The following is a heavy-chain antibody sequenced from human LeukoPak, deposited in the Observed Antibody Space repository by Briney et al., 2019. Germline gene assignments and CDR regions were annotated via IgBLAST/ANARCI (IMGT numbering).Heavy chain of an antibody. CDR3: ARISGTLCFDL. D-gene: IGHD1-7*01. J-gene: IGHJ4*02. CDR2: IYAGGDT. CDR1: GFSVSYNY. Sequence: GGSLRLSCAASGFSVSYNYMSWVRQAPARGLEWVSVIYAGGDTYYADSVKGRFTISRDNSKNTVYLQTHSLRADDTAVYYCARISGTLCFDLWGLGTLVTVSS. V-gene: IGHV3-66*01.